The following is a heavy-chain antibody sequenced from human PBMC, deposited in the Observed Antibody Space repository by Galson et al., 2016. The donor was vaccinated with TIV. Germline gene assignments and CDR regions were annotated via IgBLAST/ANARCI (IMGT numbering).Heavy chain of an antibody. CDR2: ISAGDST. Sequence: SLRLSCAASGFTFSSYAMSWVRQAPGKGLEWVSGISAGDSTYYEDSVKGRFTISRDNSKYTLYLQMNTLRVEDTALYYCVKGAVVPTAPPTDYWGQGTLVTVSS. CDR3: VKGAVVPTAPPTDY. CDR1: GFTFSSYA. V-gene: IGHV3-23*01. J-gene: IGHJ4*02. D-gene: IGHD2-2*01.